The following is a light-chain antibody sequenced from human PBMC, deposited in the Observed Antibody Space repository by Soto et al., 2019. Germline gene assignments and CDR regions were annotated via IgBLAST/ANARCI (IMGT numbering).Light chain of an antibody. CDR2: SNN. V-gene: IGLV1-44*01. CDR1: SSNIGGNT. J-gene: IGLJ2*01. CDR3: AAWDDSLNGHVV. Sequence: QSVLTQPHSASGTPGQRVTISCSGSSSNIGGNTVNWYQQLPGTAPKLLIYSNNQRPSGVPDRFSGSKSGTSASLAIGGLQSEDEAEYYCAAWDDSLNGHVVFGGGTKLTV.